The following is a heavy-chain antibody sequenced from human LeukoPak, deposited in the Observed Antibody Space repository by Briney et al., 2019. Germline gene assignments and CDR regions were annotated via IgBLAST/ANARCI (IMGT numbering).Heavy chain of an antibody. J-gene: IGHJ6*03. Sequence: SETLSLTCTVSGGSIRSYYWSWIRQPPGKELEWIGYIYYSGSTNYNPSLKSRVTISVDTSKNQFSLKLSSVTAADTAVYYCATIYGDYHLSDYYYYMDVWGKGTTVTVSS. CDR2: IYYSGST. D-gene: IGHD4-17*01. CDR3: ATIYGDYHLSDYYYYMDV. V-gene: IGHV4-59*01. CDR1: GGSIRSYY.